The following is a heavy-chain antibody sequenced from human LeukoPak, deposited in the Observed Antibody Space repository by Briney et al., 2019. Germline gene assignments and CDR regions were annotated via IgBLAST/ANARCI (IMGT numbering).Heavy chain of an antibody. V-gene: IGHV4-34*01. Sequence: PSETLSLTCAVYGGSFSGYYWSWIRQPPGKGLEWIGEINHSGSTNYNPSLKSRVTISVDTSKNQFSLKLSSVTAADTAVYYCARTICSSTSCYIRFDPWGQGTLVTVSS. J-gene: IGHJ5*02. CDR1: GGSFSGYY. D-gene: IGHD2-2*02. CDR3: ARTICSSTSCYIRFDP. CDR2: INHSGST.